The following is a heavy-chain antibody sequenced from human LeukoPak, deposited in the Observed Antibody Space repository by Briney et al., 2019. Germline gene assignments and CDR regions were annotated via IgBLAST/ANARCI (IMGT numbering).Heavy chain of an antibody. J-gene: IGHJ4*02. CDR2: INPSGGST. CDR1: GGTFSSYA. D-gene: IGHD1-26*01. V-gene: IGHV1-46*01. Sequence: ASVKVSCKASGGTFSSYAISWVRQAPGQGLEWMGIINPSGGSTTYAQRFQGRVTMTRDTSTSTVYMELSSLRSEDTAVYYCARDSTPTYYSGTYYFEYWGQGTLVTVSS. CDR3: ARDSTPTYYSGTYYFEY.